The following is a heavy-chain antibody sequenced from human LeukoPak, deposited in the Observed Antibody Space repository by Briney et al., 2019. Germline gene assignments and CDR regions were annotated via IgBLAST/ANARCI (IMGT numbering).Heavy chain of an antibody. J-gene: IGHJ4*02. CDR1: GFTFSSYA. CDR2: ISGSGGST. V-gene: IGHV3-23*01. D-gene: IGHD6-13*01. CDR3: AKDLWEQQYETAYDY. Sequence: QPGGPLRLSCAASGFTFSSYAMSWVRQAPGKGLEWVSAISGSGGSTYYADSVKGRFTISRDNSKNTLYLQMNNLRAEDTAVYYCAKDLWEQQYETAYDYWGQGTLVTVSS.